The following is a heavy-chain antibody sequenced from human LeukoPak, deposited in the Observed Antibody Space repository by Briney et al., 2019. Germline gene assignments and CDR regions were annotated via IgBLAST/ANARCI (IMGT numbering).Heavy chain of an antibody. CDR2: VSAHSGNT. Sequence: ASVKVSCKASGFTFTIYGFSWVRQAPGQGLEWMGWVSAHSGNTRYAQKFQGRVTITADESTSTAYMELSSLRSEDTAVYYCAREETGYSSGWYVYWGQGTLVTVSS. D-gene: IGHD6-19*01. CDR1: GFTFTIYG. J-gene: IGHJ4*02. V-gene: IGHV1-18*01. CDR3: AREETGYSSGWYVY.